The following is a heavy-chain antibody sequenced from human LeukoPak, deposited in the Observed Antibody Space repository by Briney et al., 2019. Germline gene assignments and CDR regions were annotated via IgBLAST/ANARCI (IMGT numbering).Heavy chain of an antibody. CDR3: ARGDLRPPLFDH. V-gene: IGHV3-30*02. CDR2: INDKGVDK. CDR1: GFIFSKYG. Sequence: PGGSLRLSCGASGFIFSKYGMHWVRQAPGKGLEWVAFINDKGVDKNYADSVKGRFTISRDNAKNSLYLQMNSLRAEDTAVYYCARGDLRPPLFDHWGQGTLVTVSS. J-gene: IGHJ4*02.